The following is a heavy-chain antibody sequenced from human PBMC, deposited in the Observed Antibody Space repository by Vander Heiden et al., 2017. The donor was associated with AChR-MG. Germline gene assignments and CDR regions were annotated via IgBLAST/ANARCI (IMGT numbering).Heavy chain of an antibody. Sequence: EVQLVESGGGLVQPGRSLRLSCAASGSTFDDYAMHWVRQAPGKGLEWVSGISWNSGSIGYADSVKGRFTISRDNAKNSLYLQMNSLRAEDTALYYCAKDMGRWLQDTGDYWGQGTLVTVSS. CDR1: GSTFDDYA. CDR3: AKDMGRWLQDTGDY. D-gene: IGHD5-12*01. J-gene: IGHJ4*02. CDR2: ISWNSGSI. V-gene: IGHV3-9*01.